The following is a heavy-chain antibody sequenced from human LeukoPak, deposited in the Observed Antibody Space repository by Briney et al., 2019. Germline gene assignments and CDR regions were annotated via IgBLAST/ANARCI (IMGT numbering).Heavy chain of an antibody. Sequence: PSETLSLTCSVSGVSIRSTTYYWGWIRQPPGKGLEWIGSIYYTGSTYYSPSLKSRLTILVDTSKNQFSLKLSSVTAADTAVYYCASPALTGYYNPFDYWGQGTLVTVSS. CDR2: IYYTGST. J-gene: IGHJ4*02. V-gene: IGHV4-39*07. CDR1: GVSIRSTTYY. D-gene: IGHD3-9*01. CDR3: ASPALTGYYNPFDY.